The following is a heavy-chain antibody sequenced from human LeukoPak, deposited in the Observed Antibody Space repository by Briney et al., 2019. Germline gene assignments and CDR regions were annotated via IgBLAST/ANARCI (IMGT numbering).Heavy chain of an antibody. J-gene: IGHJ6*03. CDR3: ARSSIAARPFYMDV. D-gene: IGHD6-6*01. Sequence: GGSLRLSCAASGFTFSDYYMSWIRQAPGKGLEWVSYISSSGSTIYYADSVKGRFTISRDNAKNSLYPQMNSLRAEDTAVYYCARSSIAARPFYMDVWGKGTTVTVSS. CDR1: GFTFSDYY. V-gene: IGHV3-11*04. CDR2: ISSSGSTI.